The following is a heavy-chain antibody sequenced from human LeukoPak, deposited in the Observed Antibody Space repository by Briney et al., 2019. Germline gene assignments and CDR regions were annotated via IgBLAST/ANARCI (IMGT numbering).Heavy chain of an antibody. D-gene: IGHD3-22*01. CDR2: ISGSGDST. V-gene: IGHV3-23*01. CDR1: GFTFSSCA. CDR3: AKPLVSDYYDSSGYWGY. J-gene: IGHJ4*02. Sequence: GGSLRLSCAASGFTFSSCAMSWVRQAPGKGLEWVSAISGSGDSTYYSDSVKGRFTISRDNSKNTLYVQMNSLRAEDTAVYYCAKPLVSDYYDSSGYWGYWGQGTLVTVSS.